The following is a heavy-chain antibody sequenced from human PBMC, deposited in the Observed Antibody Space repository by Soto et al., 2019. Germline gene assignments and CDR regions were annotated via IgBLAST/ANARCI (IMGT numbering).Heavy chain of an antibody. J-gene: IGHJ3*02. CDR3: ARDGLSGGDAFDI. CDR1: GGSIRSDGYY. CDR2: MNYRGIT. V-gene: IGHV4-31*03. Sequence: QVQLQESGPGLLKPSQTLSLTCTVSGGSIRSDGYYWSWIRQRPGKGLEWIGYMNYRGITYYNPSLKSRLTISEDTSKNPFSLNLNSVTAADTAVYYCARDGLSGGDAFDIWGQGTMVVVSS. D-gene: IGHD3-10*01.